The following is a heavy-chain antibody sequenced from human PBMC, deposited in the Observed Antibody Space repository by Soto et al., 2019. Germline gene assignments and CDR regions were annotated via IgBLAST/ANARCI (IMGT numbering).Heavy chain of an antibody. J-gene: IGHJ4*02. CDR1: GGTFSSYA. D-gene: IGHD3-22*01. CDR2: IIPICGRA. Sequence: SVKVSCKASGGTFSSYAISWVRQAPGQGLEWMGGIIPICGRANYAQKFQGRVTMTADKSTSTAYMELSSLRSEDTAVYYCARAPYYYDSSGYYYVYWGQGTLVTVSS. CDR3: ARAPYYYDSSGYYYVY. V-gene: IGHV1-69*06.